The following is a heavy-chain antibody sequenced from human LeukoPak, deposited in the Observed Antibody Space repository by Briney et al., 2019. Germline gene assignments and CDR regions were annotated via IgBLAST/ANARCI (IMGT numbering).Heavy chain of an antibody. CDR3: ARYGAYDFNY. V-gene: IGHV3-7*02. D-gene: IGHD5-12*01. Sequence: PGGSLRLSCAASGFTFRNYWMSWVRQAPGKGLEWVARISEDGSAKYHADSVKGRFTISRDNAKNSLYLQMNSLRAEDAALYYCARYGAYDFNYWGQGTLVTVSS. CDR1: GFTFRNYW. J-gene: IGHJ4*02. CDR2: ISEDGSAK.